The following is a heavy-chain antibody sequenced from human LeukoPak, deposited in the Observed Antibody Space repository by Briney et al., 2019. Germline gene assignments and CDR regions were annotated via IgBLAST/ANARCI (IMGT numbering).Heavy chain of an antibody. CDR3: ARDRGRTGTVCDY. CDR2: ISTSSDTI. Sequence: GGSLRLSCAASGFTFSNYNMNWVRQAPGKGLEWVAYISTSSDTIYYADSVRGRFTISRDNAKNSLDLQMNGLRAEDTAVYYCARDRGRTGTVCDYWGQGTLVTVSS. V-gene: IGHV3-48*01. J-gene: IGHJ4*02. CDR1: GFTFSNYN. D-gene: IGHD1-1*01.